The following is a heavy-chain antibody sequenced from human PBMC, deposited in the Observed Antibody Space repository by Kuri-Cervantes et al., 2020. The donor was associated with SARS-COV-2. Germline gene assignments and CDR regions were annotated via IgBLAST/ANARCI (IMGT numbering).Heavy chain of an antibody. V-gene: IGHV4-30-4*08. Sequence: SETLSLTCTVSGGSISSGDYYWSWIRQPPGKGLEWIGYIYYSGSTYYNPSLKSRVTISVDTSKNQFSLKLSSVTAADTAVYYCAREGRTESLFHYYYYMDVWGKGTTVTVSS. D-gene: IGHD2-21*01. J-gene: IGHJ6*03. CDR3: AREGRTESLFHYYYYMDV. CDR1: GGSISSGDYY. CDR2: IYYSGST.